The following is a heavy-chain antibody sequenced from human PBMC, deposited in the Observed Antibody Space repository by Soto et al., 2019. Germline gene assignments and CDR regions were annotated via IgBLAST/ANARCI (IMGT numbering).Heavy chain of an antibody. Sequence: GGSLRLSCAASGFTFDDYAMHWVRQAPGKDLEWVSGISWNSGSIGYADSVKGRFTISRDNAKNSLYLQMNSLRAEDTALYYCAKDQARSGGSFDAFDIWGQGTMVTVSS. CDR1: GFTFDDYA. V-gene: IGHV3-9*01. D-gene: IGHD2-15*01. CDR3: AKDQARSGGSFDAFDI. J-gene: IGHJ3*02. CDR2: ISWNSGSI.